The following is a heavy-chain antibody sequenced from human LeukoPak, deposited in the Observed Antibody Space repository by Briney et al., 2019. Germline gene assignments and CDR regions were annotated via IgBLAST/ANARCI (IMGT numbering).Heavy chain of an antibody. D-gene: IGHD3-3*01. V-gene: IGHV4-4*07. Sequence: SETLSLTCTVSGGSISSYYWGWIRQPAGKGLEWIGRIYTSGSTNYNPSLKSRVTISVDTSKNQFSLKLSSVTAADTAVYYCARGRVNDFWSGYPNFDYWGQGTLVTVSS. CDR1: GGSISSYY. J-gene: IGHJ4*02. CDR2: IYTSGST. CDR3: ARGRVNDFWSGYPNFDY.